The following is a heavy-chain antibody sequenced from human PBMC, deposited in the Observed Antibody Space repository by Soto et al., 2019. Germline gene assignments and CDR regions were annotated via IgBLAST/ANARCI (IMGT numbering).Heavy chain of an antibody. CDR3: ARDLGYCSSTSCYLDAFDI. V-gene: IGHV1-3*01. CDR2: INAGNGNT. CDR1: GYTFTSYX. D-gene: IGHD2-2*01. Sequence: QVQLVQSGAEVKKPGASVKVSCKASGYTFTSYXXXWVRQAPGQRLEWMGWINAGNGNTKYSQKFQGRVTITRDTSASTAYMELSSLRSEDTAVYYCARDLGYCSSTSCYLDAFDIWGQGTMVTVSS. J-gene: IGHJ3*02.